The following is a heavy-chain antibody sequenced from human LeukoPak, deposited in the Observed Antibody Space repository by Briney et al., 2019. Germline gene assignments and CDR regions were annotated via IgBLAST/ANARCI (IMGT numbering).Heavy chain of an antibody. D-gene: IGHD4-11*01. V-gene: IGHV3-9*01. Sequence: PSGRSLRLSCAASGFTFDDYAMHWVRQAPGKGLEWVSGISWNSGSLGYADSVKGRFTISRDNAKNSLYLQMNSLRAEDTALYYCAKDTTVIGGAFDIWGQGTMVTVSS. CDR1: GFTFDDYA. CDR3: AKDTTVIGGAFDI. J-gene: IGHJ3*02. CDR2: ISWNSGSL.